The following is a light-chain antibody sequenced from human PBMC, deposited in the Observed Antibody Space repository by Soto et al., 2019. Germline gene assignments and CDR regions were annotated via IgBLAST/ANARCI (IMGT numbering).Light chain of an antibody. CDR1: SSDVGSYNL. CDR2: DVS. CDR3: CSYAGSSTFV. V-gene: IGLV2-23*02. J-gene: IGLJ1*01. Sequence: QSALTQPASVSGSPGQSITISCTGTSSDVGSYNLVSWYQQHPGKAPKLMIYDVSKRPSGVSNRFSGSKSGNTASLTFSGLQSEVCADYYCCSYAGSSTFVFGARTKVTV.